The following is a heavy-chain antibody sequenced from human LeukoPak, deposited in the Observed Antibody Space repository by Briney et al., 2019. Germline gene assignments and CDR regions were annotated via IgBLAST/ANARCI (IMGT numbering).Heavy chain of an antibody. V-gene: IGHV1-69*13. Sequence: ASVNVSCKASGGTFSSYAISWVRQAPGQGLEWMGGIIPIFGTANYAQKFQGRVTITADESTSTAYMELSSLRSEDTAVYYCGIAAASEDFDYWGQGTLVTVSS. CDR3: GIAAASEDFDY. J-gene: IGHJ4*02. CDR1: GGTFSSYA. D-gene: IGHD6-13*01. CDR2: IIPIFGTA.